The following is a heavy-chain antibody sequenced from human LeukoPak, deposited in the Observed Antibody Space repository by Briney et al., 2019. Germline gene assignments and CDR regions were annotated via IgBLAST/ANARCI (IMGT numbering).Heavy chain of an antibody. CDR2: IRSKANSYAT. V-gene: IGHV3-73*01. CDR3: ATTLGSGWKFDY. D-gene: IGHD6-19*01. J-gene: IGHJ4*02. Sequence: GGSLRLSCAASGFTFSGSIMHWVRQASGKGLEWVGRIRSKANSYATTYAASVKGRFTISRDDSKNTAYLQMNSLKTEGTAVYYCATTLGSGWKFDYWGQGTLVTVSS. CDR1: GFTFSGSI.